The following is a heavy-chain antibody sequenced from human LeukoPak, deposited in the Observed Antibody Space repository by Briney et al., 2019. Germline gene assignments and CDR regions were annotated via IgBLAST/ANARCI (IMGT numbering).Heavy chain of an antibody. Sequence: PGGSLRLSCAASGFTFSSYAMSWVRQAPGKGLEWVSAISGSGGSTYYADSVKDRFTISRDNSKNTLYLQMNSLRAEDTAVYYCAKGGSGYSSYNWFDPWGQGTLVTVSS. V-gene: IGHV3-23*01. J-gene: IGHJ5*02. D-gene: IGHD5-18*01. CDR1: GFTFSSYA. CDR3: AKGGSGYSSYNWFDP. CDR2: ISGSGGST.